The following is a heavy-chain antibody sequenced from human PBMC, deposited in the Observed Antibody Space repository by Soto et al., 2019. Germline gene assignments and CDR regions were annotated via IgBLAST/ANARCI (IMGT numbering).Heavy chain of an antibody. CDR3: ARQHELAQHYPPPFDS. CDR1: GYSFSTSW. CDR2: IYPADSDT. D-gene: IGHD1-1*01. Sequence: GESLKISCEGSGYSFSTSWIGWVRQMPGRGLEWMGIIYPADSDTRYSPSFQGQVTISVDKSINTAYLQLSSLRASDTAVYYCARQHELAQHYPPPFDSWGQGTLVTVSS. J-gene: IGHJ4*02. V-gene: IGHV5-51*01.